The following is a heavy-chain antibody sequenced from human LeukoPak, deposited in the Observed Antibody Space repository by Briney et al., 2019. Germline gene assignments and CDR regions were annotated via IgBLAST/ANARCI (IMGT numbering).Heavy chain of an antibody. Sequence: SETLSLTCSVSGGSISSTYYYWGWIRQPPGKGLEWIGSIYFSGNTYYNPSLKSRVTISVDTSENHFSLRLSSVTAADTAVYYCASLNNDYLFDFENWGQEPWSPSPQ. CDR2: IYFSGNT. CDR1: GGSISSTYYY. D-gene: IGHD4-11*01. V-gene: IGHV4-39*07. CDR3: ASLNNDYLFDFEN. J-gene: IGHJ4*01.